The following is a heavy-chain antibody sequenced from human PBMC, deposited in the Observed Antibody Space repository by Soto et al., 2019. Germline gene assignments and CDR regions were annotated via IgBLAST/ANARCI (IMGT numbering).Heavy chain of an antibody. V-gene: IGHV3-23*01. CDR1: GFTFATYT. D-gene: IGHD2-8*02. J-gene: IGHJ4*02. Sequence: QLLESGGGLVQPGGALRLSCAASGFTFATYTMNWVRQAPGKGLEWVSGIYGSGDSTFYADSVKGRFTISRDNSKNTLYLQMNSLRAEDTAVYYCAKDARPDVYWDFDYWGQGTLVTVSS. CDR3: AKDARPDVYWDFDY. CDR2: IYGSGDST.